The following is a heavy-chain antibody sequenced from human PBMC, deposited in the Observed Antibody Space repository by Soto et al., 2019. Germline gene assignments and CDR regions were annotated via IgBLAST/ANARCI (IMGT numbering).Heavy chain of an antibody. CDR3: ARGPMGPWYFDL. CDR2: VSNDGKKT. Sequence: QVQLVESGGDVVQPGRSLRLSCAASGFTFSSYAMHWVRQAPGKGMEWVAVVSNDGKKTYYADSVKGRCTTSRDNARNRLSMKMNILRIEDTAVYFCARGPMGPWYFDLWGRGTPVIVSS. V-gene: IGHV3-30*03. CDR1: GFTFSSYA. J-gene: IGHJ2*01.